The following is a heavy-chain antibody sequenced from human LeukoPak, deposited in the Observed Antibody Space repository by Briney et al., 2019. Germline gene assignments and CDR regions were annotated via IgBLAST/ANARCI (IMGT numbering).Heavy chain of an antibody. Sequence: PSETLSLTCTVSGGSISSSSYYWGWIRQPPGKGLEWIGSIYYSGSTYYNPSLKSRVTISVDTSNNQFSLKLSSVTAADTAVYYCARQVTTDIDYWGQGTLVTVSS. D-gene: IGHD4-17*01. CDR1: GGSISSSSYY. J-gene: IGHJ4*02. CDR2: IYYSGST. CDR3: ARQVTTDIDY. V-gene: IGHV4-39*01.